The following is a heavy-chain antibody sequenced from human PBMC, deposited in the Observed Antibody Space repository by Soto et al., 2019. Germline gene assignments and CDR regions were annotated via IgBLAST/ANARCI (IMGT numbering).Heavy chain of an antibody. CDR2: IKTDGITA. Sequence: GGSLRLSGTASGFTFSSYWIHWVRQAPWKGLVWISRIKTDGITANYADFVEGRFTISRDNARSTLSLQINSLSADDTALYYCARRLYGDHPGLDVWGQGTMVTFSS. CDR3: ARRLYGDHPGLDV. D-gene: IGHD2-21*02. V-gene: IGHV3-74*01. CDR1: GFTFSSYW. J-gene: IGHJ3*01.